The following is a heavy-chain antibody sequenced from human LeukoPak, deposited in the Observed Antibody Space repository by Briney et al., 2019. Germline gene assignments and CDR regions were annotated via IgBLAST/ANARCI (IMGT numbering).Heavy chain of an antibody. J-gene: IGHJ4*02. Sequence: ASVKVSCKASGYIFTGYYMHWVRQAPGQGLEWMGWINPNSGGTNYAQKFQGRVTMTRDTSISTAYMELSRLRSDDTAVYYCARADSGVLLWFGELSRWGQGTLVTVSS. CDR1: GYIFTGYY. D-gene: IGHD3-10*01. CDR2: INPNSGGT. V-gene: IGHV1-2*02. CDR3: ARADSGVLLWFGELSR.